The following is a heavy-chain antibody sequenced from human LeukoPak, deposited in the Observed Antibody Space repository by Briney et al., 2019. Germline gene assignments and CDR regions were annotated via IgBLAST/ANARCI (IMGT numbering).Heavy chain of an antibody. V-gene: IGHV3-30-3*01. CDR3: ATPDNNCWYDAYYYYGMDV. CDR1: GFTFTSYA. J-gene: IGHJ6*02. Sequence: GRSLTLSCAASGFTFTSYAMHWVSQAPGNGLEWVAVISYDGNNKYYADSVKGRFTISRDNSKNTLYLQMNSLRAEDTAVYYCATPDNNCWYDAYYYYGMDVWGQGTTAPVSS. CDR2: ISYDGNNK. D-gene: IGHD6-13*01.